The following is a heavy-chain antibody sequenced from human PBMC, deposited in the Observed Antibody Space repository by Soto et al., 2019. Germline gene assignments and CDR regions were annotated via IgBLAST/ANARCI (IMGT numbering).Heavy chain of an antibody. D-gene: IGHD3-22*01. V-gene: IGHV5-51*01. J-gene: IGHJ4*02. CDR2: FYPGDSDT. CDR1: GYSFTRFW. CDR3: ATLSDYHDSSGPDY. Sequence: GESLKISCKGFGYSFTRFWIGWVRQMPGKGLDWLGIFYPGDSDTRYSPSFEGQVTISADKSTSTAYLEWRSLTASDTATYFCATLSDYHDSSGPDYWGQGTLVTVSS.